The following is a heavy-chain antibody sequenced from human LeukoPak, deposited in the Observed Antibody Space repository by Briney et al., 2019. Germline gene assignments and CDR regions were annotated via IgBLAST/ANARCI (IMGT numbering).Heavy chain of an antibody. Sequence: KPSETLSLTCGVSGGSVINNNWWTWVRPPPGKGLEWIGEVHLDGWTNYNPSPESRLTMSVDVSENQVSLKLTSVTAAVTAVYYCAREGGFYRPLDYSGQGTLVTLSS. V-gene: IGHV4-4*02. CDR2: VHLDGWT. CDR1: GGSVINNNW. J-gene: IGHJ4*02. CDR3: AREGGFYRPLDY. D-gene: IGHD3-3*01.